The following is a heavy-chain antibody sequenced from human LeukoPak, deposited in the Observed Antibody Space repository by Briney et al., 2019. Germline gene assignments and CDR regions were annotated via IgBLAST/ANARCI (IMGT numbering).Heavy chain of an antibody. CDR3: ARLYCSGGSCFSTYDY. CDR1: GFTFSSYW. CDR2: IKQDGSEK. J-gene: IGHJ4*02. Sequence: PGGSLRLSCAASGFTFSSYWMSWVRQAPGKGLEWVANIKQDGSEKYYVDSVKGRFTISRDNAKNSLYLQVNSLRAEDTAVYYCARLYCSGGSCFSTYDYWGRGTLVTVSS. V-gene: IGHV3-7*05. D-gene: IGHD2-15*01.